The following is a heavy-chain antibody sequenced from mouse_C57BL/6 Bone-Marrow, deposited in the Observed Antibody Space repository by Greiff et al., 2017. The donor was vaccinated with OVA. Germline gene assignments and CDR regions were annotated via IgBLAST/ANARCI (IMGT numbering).Heavy chain of an antibody. CDR1: GYTFTSYG. CDR3: ASSLYYYGSSWFAY. V-gene: IGHV1-81*01. J-gene: IGHJ3*01. D-gene: IGHD1-1*01. CDR2: IYPRSGNT. Sequence: VQLQQSGAELARPGASVKLSCKASGYTFTSYGISWVKQRTGQGLEWIGEIYPRSGNTYYNEKFKGKATLTADKSSSTAYMELRSLTSEDPAVYFCASSLYYYGSSWFAYWGQGTLVTVSA.